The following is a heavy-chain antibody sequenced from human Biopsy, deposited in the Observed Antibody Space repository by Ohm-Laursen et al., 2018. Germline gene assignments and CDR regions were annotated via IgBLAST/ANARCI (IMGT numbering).Heavy chain of an antibody. J-gene: IGHJ6*02. Sequence: SLRLSCTSSGFTFTNYSMQWFRQAPGKGLEGVAFIFYDGSNTYYSDSVKGRFTISRDNSRDTLYLQMSSLRAEDSAVYYCAKDRYNYTPIGGFSMDVWGQGTTVTVSS. D-gene: IGHD5-18*01. CDR1: GFTFTNYS. CDR3: AKDRYNYTPIGGFSMDV. V-gene: IGHV3-30*18. CDR2: IFYDGSNT.